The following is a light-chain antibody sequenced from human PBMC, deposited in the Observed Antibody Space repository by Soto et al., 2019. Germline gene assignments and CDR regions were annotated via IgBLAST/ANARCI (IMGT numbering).Light chain of an antibody. CDR1: QSISIY. CDR3: QQSFNNPT. J-gene: IGKJ2*01. Sequence: DTQLSQSPSSLSASDGDSISLTCRASQSISIYLNWYQVIPGKAPRLLISAASTLQSGVPSRFSGGGSGADFTLNITSLQPEDFATYYCQQSFNNPTFGQGTKVDIK. V-gene: IGKV1-39*01. CDR2: AAS.